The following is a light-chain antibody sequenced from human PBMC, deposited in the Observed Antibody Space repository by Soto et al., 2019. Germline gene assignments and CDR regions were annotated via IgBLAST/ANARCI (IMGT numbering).Light chain of an antibody. CDR3: QQYNSRPST. CDR2: GAS. Sequence: EIVMTQSPATLSVSPGERATLSCRASQSVSSNLAWYQQKPGQAPRLLIYGASTRATGIPVRFSGSGSGKEFPLTISSLESEDFAVYYCQQYNSRPSTFGGGTKVEIK. CDR1: QSVSSN. V-gene: IGKV3-15*01. J-gene: IGKJ4*01.